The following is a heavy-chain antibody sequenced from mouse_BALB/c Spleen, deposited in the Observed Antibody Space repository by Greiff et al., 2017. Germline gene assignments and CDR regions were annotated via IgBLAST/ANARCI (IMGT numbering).Heavy chain of an antibody. V-gene: IGHV1-14*01. Sequence: EVQLQQSGPELVKPGASVKMSCKASGYTFTSYVMHWVKQKPGQGLEWIGYINPYNDGTKYNEKFKGKATLTSDKSSSTAYMELSSLTSEDSAVYYCAREYGNYVDAMDYWGQGTSVTVSS. J-gene: IGHJ4*01. D-gene: IGHD2-10*02. CDR1: GYTFTSYV. CDR2: INPYNDGT. CDR3: AREYGNYVDAMDY.